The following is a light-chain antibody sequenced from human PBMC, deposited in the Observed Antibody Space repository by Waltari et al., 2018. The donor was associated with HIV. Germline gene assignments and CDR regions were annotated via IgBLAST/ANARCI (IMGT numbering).Light chain of an antibody. V-gene: IGLV3-1*01. J-gene: IGLJ2*01. CDR3: QAWVSSSVV. CDR2: QDT. Sequence: SYDLTQPPSLSVSPGQTANITCSGDTLGARFASWYHQKPGQSPILVIFQDTNRPSGVPARFSGANSGNTATLTISGTQPMDEGDYYCQAWVSSSVVFGGGTKLTVL. CDR1: TLGARF.